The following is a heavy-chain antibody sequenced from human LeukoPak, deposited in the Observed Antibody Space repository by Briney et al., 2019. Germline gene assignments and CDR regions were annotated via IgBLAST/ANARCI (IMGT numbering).Heavy chain of an antibody. J-gene: IGHJ4*02. Sequence: SETLSLTCTVSGGSISSSSYYWGWIRQPPEKGLEWIGSIYYSGSTYYNPSLKSRVTISVDTSKNQCSLKLSSVTAADTAVYYCARSDLHYGSGSYLFDYWGQGTLVTVSS. V-gene: IGHV4-39*01. CDR1: GGSISSSSYY. D-gene: IGHD3-10*01. CDR3: ARSDLHYGSGSYLFDY. CDR2: IYYSGST.